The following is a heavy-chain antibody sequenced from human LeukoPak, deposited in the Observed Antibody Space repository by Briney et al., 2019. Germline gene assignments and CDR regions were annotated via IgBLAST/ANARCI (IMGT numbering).Heavy chain of an antibody. CDR2: FDTEDGET. V-gene: IGHV1-24*01. D-gene: IGHD2-15*01. J-gene: IGHJ3*02. Sequence: GASVKVSCKVSGYTLTELSMRWVRQAPGNGLEWMGGFDTEDGETIYAQKFQGRVTMTEDTSTDTAYMELSSLRSEDPAVYYCATGAGVVVVHDAFAICGEGTMVTVSS. CDR1: GYTLTELS. CDR3: ATGAGVVVVHDAFAI.